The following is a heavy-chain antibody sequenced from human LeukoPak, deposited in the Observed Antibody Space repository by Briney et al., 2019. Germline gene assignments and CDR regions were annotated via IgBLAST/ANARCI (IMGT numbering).Heavy chain of an antibody. J-gene: IGHJ4*01. V-gene: IGHV4-59*01. CDR1: GVSISSYY. Sequence: SETLSLTCTVSGVSISSYYWSWLRQPPGKGLEWIGYINYSGRTNYNPSLKSRATTPVETINNQFSQMLSPATAAHTAVYCGARGTSASYFD. CDR2: INYSGRT. CDR3: ARGTSASYFD. D-gene: IGHD2-8*01.